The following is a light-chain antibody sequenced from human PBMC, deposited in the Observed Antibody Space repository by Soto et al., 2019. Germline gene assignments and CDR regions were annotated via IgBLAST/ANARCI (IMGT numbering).Light chain of an antibody. Sequence: IQLTQSPSFLSASVGDRVIITCRASHDISSYLAWYRQKPGEAPKLLIYAASTLQSGVPSRFSGSRSGTEFTLTVSSLQPEDFATYYCQQLNSYPRTFGGGTKVEIK. CDR3: QQLNSYPRT. J-gene: IGKJ4*01. CDR1: HDISSY. CDR2: AAS. V-gene: IGKV1-9*01.